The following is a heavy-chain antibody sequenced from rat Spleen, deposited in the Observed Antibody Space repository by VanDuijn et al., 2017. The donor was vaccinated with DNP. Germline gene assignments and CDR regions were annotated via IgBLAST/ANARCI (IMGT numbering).Heavy chain of an antibody. Sequence: EVQLVESGGGLVQPGRSMKLSCAASGFTFSNYGMAWVRQAPTKGLEWVASISYDGGSTYYRDSVKGRFTNSRDNGKSTLYLQMDSLRSEDTATYYCAAGAAICGYWGRGGMVTVSS. CDR2: ISYDGGST. V-gene: IGHV5-20*01. J-gene: IGHJ2*01. CDR1: GFTFSNYG. D-gene: IGHD1-2*01. CDR3: AAGAAICGY.